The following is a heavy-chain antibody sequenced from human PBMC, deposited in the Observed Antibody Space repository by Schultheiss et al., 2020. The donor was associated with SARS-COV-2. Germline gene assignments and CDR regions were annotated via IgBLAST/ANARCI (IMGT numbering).Heavy chain of an antibody. J-gene: IGHJ4*02. V-gene: IGHV4-59*12. CDR2: IHDSGST. CDR3: ARIHRDCSGGSCYCFDH. Sequence: SLTCTVSGGSISSYYWNWIRRPPGKGLEWIGFIHDSGSTNYNPSLKSRVTISVDTSKNQVTLKLSSVTAADTAVYYCARIHRDCSGGSCYCFDHWGQGTMVTVSS. CDR1: GGSISSYY. D-gene: IGHD2-15*01.